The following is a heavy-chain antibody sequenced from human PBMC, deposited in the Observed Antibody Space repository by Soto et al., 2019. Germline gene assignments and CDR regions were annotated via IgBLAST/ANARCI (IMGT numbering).Heavy chain of an antibody. V-gene: IGHV3-15*01. D-gene: IGHD3-16*02. CDR2: IKSKTDGGTT. J-gene: IGHJ4*02. Sequence: GGSLRLSCAASGFTFSNAWMSWVRQAPGKGLEWVGRIKSKTDGGTTDYAAPVKGRFTISRDDSKNTLYLQMNSLKTEDTAVYYCTTDIEYYDYIWGSYRPLDYWGQGTLVTVSS. CDR3: TTDIEYYDYIWGSYRPLDY. CDR1: GFTFSNAW.